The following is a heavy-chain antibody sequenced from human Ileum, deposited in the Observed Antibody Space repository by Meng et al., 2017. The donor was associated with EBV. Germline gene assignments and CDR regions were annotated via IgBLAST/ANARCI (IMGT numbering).Heavy chain of an antibody. CDR2: IYHSGST. J-gene: IGHJ4*02. CDR3: ARADKVRFDY. CDR1: GGSMSSTNC. Sequence: QLQELGPGLVKPWGTLSLPSPVYGGSMSSTNCWSWVRQPPGKGLEWIGEIYHSGSTNYNPSLKSRVSISVDKSKNQFSLKLSSVTAADTAVYYCARADKVRFDYWGQGTLVTVSS. V-gene: IGHV4-4*02.